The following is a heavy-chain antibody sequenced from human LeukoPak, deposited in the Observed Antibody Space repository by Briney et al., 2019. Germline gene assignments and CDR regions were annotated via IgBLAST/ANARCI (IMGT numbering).Heavy chain of an antibody. Sequence: SWVRQAPGKGLEWVSAISGSGGSTYYADSVKGRFTISRDNSKNTLYLQMNSLRAEDTAVYYCAKDRLGYCSGGSCYYFDYWGQGTLVTVSS. J-gene: IGHJ4*02. V-gene: IGHV3-23*01. D-gene: IGHD2-15*01. CDR3: AKDRLGYCSGGSCYYFDY. CDR2: ISGSGGST.